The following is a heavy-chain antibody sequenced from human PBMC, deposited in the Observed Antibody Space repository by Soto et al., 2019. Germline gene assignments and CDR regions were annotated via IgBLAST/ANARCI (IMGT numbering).Heavy chain of an antibody. Sequence: SVKVSCKASGGTFSSYAISWVRQAPGQGLEWMGGIIPIFGTANYAQKFQGRVTITADKSISTAYMELSSLRSEDTAVYYCARGGLGGYLGDSYYYYYGMDVWGQGTTVTVSS. CDR1: GGTFSSYA. D-gene: IGHD5-12*01. J-gene: IGHJ6*02. V-gene: IGHV1-69*06. CDR3: ARGGLGGYLGDSYYYYYGMDV. CDR2: IIPIFGTA.